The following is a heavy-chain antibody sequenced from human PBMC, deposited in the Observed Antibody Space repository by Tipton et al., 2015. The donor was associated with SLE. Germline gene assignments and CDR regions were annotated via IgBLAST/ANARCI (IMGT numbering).Heavy chain of an antibody. D-gene: IGHD7-27*01. Sequence: TLSLTCTVSGGSISSYYWSWIRQPPGKGLEWIGYIYYSGSTNYNPSLKSRVTISVDTSKTQFSLIVTSVTAADTAVYYCVRGPWAYYYYMDVWGKGTTVTVSS. CDR3: VRGPWAYYYYMDV. CDR2: IYYSGST. V-gene: IGHV4-59*12. J-gene: IGHJ6*03. CDR1: GGSISSYY.